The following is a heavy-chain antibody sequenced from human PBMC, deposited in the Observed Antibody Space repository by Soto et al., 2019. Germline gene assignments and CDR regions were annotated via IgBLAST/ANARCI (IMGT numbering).Heavy chain of an antibody. CDR2: IYPGVSDT. V-gene: IGHV5-51*01. D-gene: IGHD5-18*01. CDR1: GYSFTSYW. Sequence: GESLKISCKGSGYSFTSYWIGWVRQMPGKGLEWMGFIYPGVSDTRYSPSFQGQVTISADKSISTAYLQWNSLKASDTAMYYCERSLDTAHHHSHYGMDVWGQGTTVTVSS. CDR3: ERSLDTAHHHSHYGMDV. J-gene: IGHJ6*02.